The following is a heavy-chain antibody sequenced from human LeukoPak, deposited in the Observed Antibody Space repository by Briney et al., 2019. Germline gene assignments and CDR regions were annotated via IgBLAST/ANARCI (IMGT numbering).Heavy chain of an antibody. J-gene: IGHJ4*02. CDR3: ARGREVVVTATLPYDY. V-gene: IGHV1-18*01. Sequence: ASVKVSCKASGYTFTSYGISWVRQAPGQGLEWMGWISAYNGNTNYAQKLQGRVTFTRNTSISTAYMELSSLRSEDTAVYYCARGREVVVTATLPYDYWGQGTLVTVSS. D-gene: IGHD2-21*02. CDR1: GYTFTSYG. CDR2: ISAYNGNT.